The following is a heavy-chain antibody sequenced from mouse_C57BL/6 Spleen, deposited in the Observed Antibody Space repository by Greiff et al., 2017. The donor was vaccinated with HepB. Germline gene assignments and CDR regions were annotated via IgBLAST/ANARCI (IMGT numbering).Heavy chain of an antibody. J-gene: IGHJ3*01. Sequence: EVMLVESGGGLVKPGGSLKLSCAASGFTFSDYGMHWVRQAPEKGLEWVAYISSGSSTIYYADTVKGRFTISRDNAKNTLFLQMTSLRSEDTAMYYCAREADYDYDGGAWFAYWGQGTLVTVSA. CDR1: GFTFSDYG. CDR3: AREADYDYDGGAWFAY. V-gene: IGHV5-17*01. D-gene: IGHD2-4*01. CDR2: ISSGSSTI.